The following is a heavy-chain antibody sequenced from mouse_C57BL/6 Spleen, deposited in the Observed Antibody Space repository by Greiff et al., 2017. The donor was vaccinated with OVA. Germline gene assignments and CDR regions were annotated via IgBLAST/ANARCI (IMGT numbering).Heavy chain of an antibody. D-gene: IGHD4-1*01. J-gene: IGHJ2*01. CDR2: ISNGGGST. Sequence: EVQRVESGGGLVQPGGSLKLSCAASGFTFSDYYMYWVRQTPEKRLEWVAYISNGGGSTYYPDTVKGRFTISSDNAKNTLYLQMSRLKSEDTAMYYCARGGNAGTGVDYFDYWGQGTTLTVSS. CDR3: ARGGNAGTGVDYFDY. V-gene: IGHV5-12*01. CDR1: GFTFSDYY.